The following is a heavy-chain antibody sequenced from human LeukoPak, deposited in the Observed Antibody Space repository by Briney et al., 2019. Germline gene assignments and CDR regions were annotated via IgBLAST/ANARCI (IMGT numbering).Heavy chain of an antibody. CDR1: GGTFSSYA. J-gene: IGHJ4*02. V-gene: IGHV1-69*05. Sequence: SVKVSCXASGGTFSSYAISWVRRAPGQGLEWMGGIIPIFGTVNYAQKFQGRVTITTDESTSTAYMELSSLRSEDTAVYYCARADSSGWYDYWGQGTLVTVSS. CDR3: ARADSSGWYDY. D-gene: IGHD6-19*01. CDR2: IIPIFGTV.